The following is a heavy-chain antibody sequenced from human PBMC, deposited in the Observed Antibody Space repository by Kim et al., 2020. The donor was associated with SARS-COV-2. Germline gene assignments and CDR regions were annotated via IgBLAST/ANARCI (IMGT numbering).Heavy chain of an antibody. V-gene: IGHV3-53*01. CDR1: GFILSTNY. Sequence: GGSLRLSCAASGFILSTNYMAWFRQAPGKGLEWVSIIYSAGNTYYADSVQGRFTISRDNSKNTLYLEMNSLRAGDTAVYYCARTILGVDNDREYFQHWGQGTLVTVSS. J-gene: IGHJ1*01. CDR2: IYSAGNT. D-gene: IGHD3-3*01. CDR3: ARTILGVDNDREYFQH.